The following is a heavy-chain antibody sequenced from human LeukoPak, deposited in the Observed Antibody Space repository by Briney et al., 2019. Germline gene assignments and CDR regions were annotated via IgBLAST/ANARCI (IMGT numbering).Heavy chain of an antibody. V-gene: IGHV3-7*01. J-gene: IGHJ6*03. CDR3: ARQKAVVVVAATPDEDYGDYVDYYYYMDV. CDR2: IKEDGSEK. Sequence: PGGSLRLSCAASGFTFSRYWMSWVRHAPAKGLEWVANIKEDGSEKYYVDSVKGRLTISRDNAKNSLSLQIKSLRAEDTAVYYCARQKAVVVVAATPDEDYGDYVDYYYYMDVWGKGTTVTVSS. D-gene: IGHD2-15*01. CDR1: GFTFSRYW.